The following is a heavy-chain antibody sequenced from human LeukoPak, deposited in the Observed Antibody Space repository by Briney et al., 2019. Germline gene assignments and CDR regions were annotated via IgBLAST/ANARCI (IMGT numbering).Heavy chain of an antibody. CDR3: ARDTYYYDSSGYHSD. J-gene: IGHJ4*02. V-gene: IGHV4-39*02. D-gene: IGHD3-22*01. Sequence: PSETLSLTCTVSGGSISSYYWGWIRQPPGKGLEWIGSIYYSGSTYYNPSLKSRVTISVDTSNNQFSLKLSSVTAADTAVYYCARDTYYYDSSGYHSDWGQGTLVTVSS. CDR2: IYYSGST. CDR1: GGSISSYY.